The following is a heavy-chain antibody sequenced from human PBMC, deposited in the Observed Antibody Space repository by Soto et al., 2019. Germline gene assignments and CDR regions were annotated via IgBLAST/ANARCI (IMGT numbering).Heavy chain of an antibody. V-gene: IGHV1-69*13. Sequence: GASVKVSCKASGGTFSSYAISWVRQAPGQGLEWMGGIIPIFGTANYAQKFQGRVTITADESTSTAYMELSSLRSEDTAVYYCASAPYSNKGYYYYYGMDVWGQGTTVTVSS. CDR1: GGTFSSYA. D-gene: IGHD4-4*01. CDR2: IIPIFGTA. J-gene: IGHJ6*02. CDR3: ASAPYSNKGYYYYYGMDV.